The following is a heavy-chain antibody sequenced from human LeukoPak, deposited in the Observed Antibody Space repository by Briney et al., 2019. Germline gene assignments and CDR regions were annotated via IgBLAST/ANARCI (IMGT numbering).Heavy chain of an antibody. V-gene: IGHV3-9*01. CDR3: ARADYGDYLDY. J-gene: IGHJ4*02. CDR1: GFTFDDYA. D-gene: IGHD4-17*01. CDR2: ISWNSGSI. Sequence: TGGSLRLSCAASGFTFDDYAMHWVRQAPGKGLEWVSGISWNSGSIGYADSVKGRFTISRDNAKNSLYLQMNSLRAEDTAVYYCARADYGDYLDYWGQGTLVTVSS.